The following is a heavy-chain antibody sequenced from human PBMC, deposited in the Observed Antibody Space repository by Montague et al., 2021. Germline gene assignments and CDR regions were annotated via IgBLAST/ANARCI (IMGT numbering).Heavy chain of an antibody. CDR1: SASITSNIYY. CDR3: ARVFSSWYVGWFDP. D-gene: IGHD6-13*01. CDR2: IYYSGNS. J-gene: IGHJ5*02. Sequence: SETLSLTCIVSSASITSNIYYWGWIRQSPGKGLEWIGSIYYSGNSFYQPSLKSRITMAVDTSKNQFSLKLSSVTAADTAIYYCARVFSSWYVGWFDPWGQGTLVTVSS. V-gene: IGHV4-39*07.